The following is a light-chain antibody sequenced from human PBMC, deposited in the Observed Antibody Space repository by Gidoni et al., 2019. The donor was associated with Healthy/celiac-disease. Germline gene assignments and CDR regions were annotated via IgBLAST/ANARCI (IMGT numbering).Light chain of an antibody. Sequence: EVVFTQLPGTLSLSPGERATLSVRASQSVSSSYLAWYQQKPGRAPRLLIYAASSRATGIPDRFSGSGSGTDFTLTISRLEPEDFAVYYCQQYGSSLYTFGQGTKLEIK. CDR2: AAS. J-gene: IGKJ2*01. V-gene: IGKV3-20*01. CDR1: QSVSSSY. CDR3: QQYGSSLYT.